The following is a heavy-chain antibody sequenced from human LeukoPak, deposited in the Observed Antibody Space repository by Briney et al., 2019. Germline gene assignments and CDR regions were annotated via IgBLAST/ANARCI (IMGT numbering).Heavy chain of an antibody. CDR2: INPNSGGT. V-gene: IGHV1-2*02. CDR1: GYTFAGYY. Sequence: ASVTVSCKASGYTFAGYYMHWVRQAPGQGLEWMGWINPNSGGTNYAQKFQGRVTMTRDTSISTAYMELSRLRSDDTAVYYCARESGTTYNWFDPWGQGTLVTVSS. D-gene: IGHD1-14*01. CDR3: ARESGTTYNWFDP. J-gene: IGHJ5*02.